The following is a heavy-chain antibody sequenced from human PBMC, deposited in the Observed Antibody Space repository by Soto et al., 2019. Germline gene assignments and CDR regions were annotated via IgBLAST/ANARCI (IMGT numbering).Heavy chain of an antibody. V-gene: IGHV3-30*18. Sequence: QVQLVESGGGVVQPGRSLRLSCAASGFTFRSYGMHWVRQAPGKGLEWVAVISYDGSNKYYADSVKGRFTISRDNSKNTLYLQMNSLRAEDTAVYYCAKDRGGYYPIDYWGQGTLVTVSS. CDR1: GFTFRSYG. D-gene: IGHD3-22*01. CDR2: ISYDGSNK. J-gene: IGHJ4*02. CDR3: AKDRGGYYPIDY.